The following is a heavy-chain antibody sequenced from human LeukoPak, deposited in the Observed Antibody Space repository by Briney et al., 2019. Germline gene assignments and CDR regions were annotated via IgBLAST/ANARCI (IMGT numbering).Heavy chain of an antibody. V-gene: IGHV3-7*01. CDR2: IKGDGSEK. Sequence: PGGSLRLSCAASGFTFSDYWMSWVRQAPGKGLEWVANIKGDGSEKYYVDSVKDRFTISRDNAKNSLFLQMDSLRAEDTAVYYCARDKQVGPSLIDNWGQGTLVTVSS. D-gene: IGHD1-26*01. J-gene: IGHJ4*02. CDR1: GFTFSDYW. CDR3: ARDKQVGPSLIDN.